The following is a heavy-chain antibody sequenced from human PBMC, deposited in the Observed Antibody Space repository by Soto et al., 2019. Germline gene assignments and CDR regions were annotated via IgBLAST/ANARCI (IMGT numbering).Heavy chain of an antibody. CDR1: GGTFDNSV. D-gene: IGHD6-6*01. CDR2: IAPIFGTT. Sequence: QVQLVQSGAEVKKPGSSVKVSCKTSGGTFDNSVLSWVRQAPGQGLEWMGGIAPIFGTTTYAQKFQGRVTMTADESTSTAYMELTSLRFEDTAVYFCAGPPSITHVISYGMDVWGQGTTVTVSS. J-gene: IGHJ6*02. V-gene: IGHV1-69*12. CDR3: AGPPSITHVISYGMDV.